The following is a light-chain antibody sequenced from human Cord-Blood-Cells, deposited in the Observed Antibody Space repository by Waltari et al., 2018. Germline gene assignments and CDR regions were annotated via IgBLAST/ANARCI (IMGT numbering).Light chain of an antibody. J-gene: IGKJ5*01. CDR1: QSLVYSDGNTY. CDR2: KVS. CDR3: MQGTHWPPIT. V-gene: IGKV2-30*01. Sequence: VVMTQPPPPRPATLGEPASISCSARQSLVYSDGNTYLNWFQQRPGQSPRRLIYKVSNRDSGVPDRFSGSGSGTDFTLKISRVEAEDVGVYYCMQGTHWPPITFGQGTRLEIK.